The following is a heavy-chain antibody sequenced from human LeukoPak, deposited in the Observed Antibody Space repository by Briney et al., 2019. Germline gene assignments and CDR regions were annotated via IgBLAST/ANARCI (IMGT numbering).Heavy chain of an antibody. Sequence: GRSLRLSCAASGFTFDDYAMHWVRQAPEKGLEWVPGISWNSGSIGYADSVKGRFTISRDNAKNSLCLQMNSLRAEDTALYYCAKVGSSGTKASDYWGQGTLVTVSS. CDR3: AKVGSSGTKASDY. J-gene: IGHJ4*02. CDR2: ISWNSGSI. D-gene: IGHD6-6*01. CDR1: GFTFDDYA. V-gene: IGHV3-9*01.